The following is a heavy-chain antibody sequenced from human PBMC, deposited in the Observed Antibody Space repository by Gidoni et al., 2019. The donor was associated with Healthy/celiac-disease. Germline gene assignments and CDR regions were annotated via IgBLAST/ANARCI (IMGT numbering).Heavy chain of an antibody. J-gene: IGHJ4*02. CDR3: AKGTGYFDY. CDR2: ISVNSGSI. V-gene: IGHV3-9*01. CDR1: GFTFDDYA. Sequence: EVQLVESGGGLVQPGRSLRLSCAASGFTFDDYAMHWVRQAPGKGRAWVSGISVNSGSIGYADSVKGRFTISRDNAKNSLYLQMNSLRAEDTALYYCAKGTGYFDYWGQGTLVTVSS.